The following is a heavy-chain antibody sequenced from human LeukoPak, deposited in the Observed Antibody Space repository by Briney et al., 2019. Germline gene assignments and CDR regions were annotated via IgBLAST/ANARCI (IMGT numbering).Heavy chain of an antibody. CDR3: ARRYCSGGSCYPDY. CDR2: INPSGGGT. V-gene: IGHV1-2*02. J-gene: IGHJ4*02. D-gene: IGHD2-15*01. CDR1: GYTFTGYY. Sequence: GASVKVSCKASGYTFTGYYIHWVRQAPGQGLEWMGWINPSGGGTKYAQKFQGRVTMTRDTSISTAYMELSRLTSDDTAVYFCARRYCSGGSCYPDYWGQGTLVTVSS.